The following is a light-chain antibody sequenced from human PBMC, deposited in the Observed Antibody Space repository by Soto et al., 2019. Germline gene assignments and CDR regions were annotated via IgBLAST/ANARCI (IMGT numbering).Light chain of an antibody. CDR3: SSYTSSITPYV. CDR1: ITDIGDYNY. V-gene: IGLV2-14*01. J-gene: IGLJ1*01. Sequence: QSVLTHPASVSRSPGHSITISCTGTITDIGDYNYVSWYQQHPGKAPKLLIYGVSSRPSGVSNRFSGSKSGNAAYLKISGLQADDEAEYYCSSYTSSITPYVFATGTKVPVL. CDR2: GVS.